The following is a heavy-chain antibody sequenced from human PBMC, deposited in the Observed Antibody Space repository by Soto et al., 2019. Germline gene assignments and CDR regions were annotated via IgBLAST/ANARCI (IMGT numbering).Heavy chain of an antibody. CDR1: GGSFSGYY. Sequence: QVQLEQWGAGLLKPSETLSLTCAVYGGSFSGYYWGWIRQPPGKGLEWIGEINHIGITNYNPSLKSRDAISLDVSKNQFSLKLSSVTAADTAVYHCATTQTALTIFGVVSAFDYWGQGTLVTVSS. V-gene: IGHV4-34*01. J-gene: IGHJ4*02. CDR2: INHIGIT. D-gene: IGHD3-3*02. CDR3: ATTQTALTIFGVVSAFDY.